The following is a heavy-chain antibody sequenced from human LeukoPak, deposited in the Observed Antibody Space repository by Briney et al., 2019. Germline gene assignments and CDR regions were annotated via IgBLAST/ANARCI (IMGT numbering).Heavy chain of an antibody. D-gene: IGHD6-19*01. CDR1: GYSFTSYW. CDR3: ARRSSGWYSYY. CDR2: IYPGDSDT. V-gene: IGHV5-51*01. Sequence: GESLKISCKGSGYSFTSYWIGCVRQVPGKGLEWMGIIYPGDSDTRYSPSFQGQVTISADKSISTAYLQWCSLKASDTAMYYCARRSSGWYSYYWGQGTLVTVSS. J-gene: IGHJ4*02.